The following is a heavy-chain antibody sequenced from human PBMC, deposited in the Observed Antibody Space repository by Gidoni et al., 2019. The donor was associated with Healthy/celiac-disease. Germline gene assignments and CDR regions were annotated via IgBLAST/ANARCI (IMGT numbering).Heavy chain of an antibody. Sequence: EVQLVESGGGLVQPGGSLSLSCAASGFTFSSYSMNWVRQAPGKGLEWVSYISSSSSTIYYADSVKGRFTISRDNAKNSLYLQMNSLRAEDTAVYYCASSGGYSYGFNFDYWGQGTLVTVSS. V-gene: IGHV3-48*04. CDR3: ASSGGYSYGFNFDY. D-gene: IGHD5-18*01. CDR1: GFTFSSYS. CDR2: ISSSSSTI. J-gene: IGHJ4*02.